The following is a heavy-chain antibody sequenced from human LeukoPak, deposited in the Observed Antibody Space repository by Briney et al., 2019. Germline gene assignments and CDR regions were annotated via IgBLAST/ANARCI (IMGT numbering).Heavy chain of an antibody. CDR1: GFSFSDYG. J-gene: IGHJ3*02. CDR2: ISYDGSNK. CDR3: ARDRPMSSGTPWGAFDI. D-gene: IGHD6-19*01. V-gene: IGHV3-30*19. Sequence: GGSLRLSCGASGFSFSDYGMHWVRQAPGKGLEWVAVISYDGSNKYYADSVKGRFTISRDNSKNTLYLQMNSLRAEDTAVYYCARDRPMSSGTPWGAFDIWGQGTMVTVSS.